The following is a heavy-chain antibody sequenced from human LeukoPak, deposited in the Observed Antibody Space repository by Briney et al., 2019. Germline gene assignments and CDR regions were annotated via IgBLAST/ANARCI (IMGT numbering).Heavy chain of an antibody. D-gene: IGHD3-10*01. V-gene: IGHV1-3*01. CDR1: GYTFTSYA. CDR2: INAGNGNT. Sequence: GASVKVSCKASGYTFTSYAIHWVRQAPGQRLEWMGWINAGNGNTRYSQKFQGRVTLTRDTSTSTVYMEMRSLTSDDTAVYYCARDLDQYNGRFGGFGHDFWGQGTLVTVSS. CDR3: ARDLDQYNGRFGGFGHDF. J-gene: IGHJ4*02.